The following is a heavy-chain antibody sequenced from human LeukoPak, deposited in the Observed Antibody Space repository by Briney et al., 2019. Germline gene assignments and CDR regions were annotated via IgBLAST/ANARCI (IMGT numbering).Heavy chain of an antibody. J-gene: IGHJ6*02. CDR1: GFTFSDFT. CDR2: IGSSSPYI. V-gene: IGHV3-21*01. D-gene: IGHD6-6*01. CDR3: ARVQLVHYYYGIDL. Sequence: PGGSLRLSCAASGFTFSDFTMNRVRQAPGKGLEWVSSIGSSSPYIYYADSVKGRSTISRDNAKNSLYLQMNSLRAENTAVYHCARVQLVHYYYGIDLWGQGTTVTVSS.